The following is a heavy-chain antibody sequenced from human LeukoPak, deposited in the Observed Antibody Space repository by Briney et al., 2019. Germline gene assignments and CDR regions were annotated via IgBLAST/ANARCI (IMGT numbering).Heavy chain of an antibody. D-gene: IGHD4-17*01. CDR2: INHTGST. Sequence: SQTLSLACAVYGASFSGYYWSWIRQPPRKGLEWIGEINHTGSTNNNPSLKSRVTTSLYTPKNHISLKLSSVTAADAAVYYCARGLKVTTDPLDYWGQGTLVTVSS. CDR1: GASFSGYY. CDR3: ARGLKVTTDPLDY. V-gene: IGHV4-34*01. J-gene: IGHJ4*02.